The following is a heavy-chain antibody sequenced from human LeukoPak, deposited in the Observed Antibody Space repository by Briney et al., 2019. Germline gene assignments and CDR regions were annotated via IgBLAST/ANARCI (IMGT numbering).Heavy chain of an antibody. V-gene: IGHV4-34*01. D-gene: IGHD6-13*01. CDR3: ARGPGXAGLDY. CDR1: GGSFSGYY. Sequence: SETLSLTCAVYGGSFSGYYWSWIRQPPGKGLEWIGEINHSGSTNYNPSLKSRVTISVDTSKNQFSLKLSSVTAADTAVYYCARGPGXAGLDYWGQGTLVTVSS. J-gene: IGHJ4*02. CDR2: INHSGST.